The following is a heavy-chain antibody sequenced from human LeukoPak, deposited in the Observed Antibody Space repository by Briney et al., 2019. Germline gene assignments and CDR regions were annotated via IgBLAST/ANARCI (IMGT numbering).Heavy chain of an antibody. CDR2: INHSGST. D-gene: IGHD3-10*01. J-gene: IGHJ3*02. Sequence: SETLSLTCAVYGGSFSGYYWSWIRQPPGKGLEWIGEINHSGSTNYCPSLKSRVTISVDTSKNQVSLELSSVTAADTAVYYCARVGSPDAFDIWGQGTKVTVCS. CDR1: GGSFSGYY. V-gene: IGHV4-34*01. CDR3: ARVGSPDAFDI.